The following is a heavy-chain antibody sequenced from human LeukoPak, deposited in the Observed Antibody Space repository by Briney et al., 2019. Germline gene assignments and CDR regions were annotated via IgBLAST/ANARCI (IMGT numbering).Heavy chain of an antibody. CDR2: LYSGGST. V-gene: IGHV3-66*01. J-gene: IGHJ4*02. Sequence: PGGSLRLSCAASGFTVSSIYMSWVRQAPGKGLEWVSVLYSGGSTYYADSVKGRFTISRDNSKNTLYLQMNSLRAEHTAVYYCARGYSYSWGYWGQGALVTVSS. CDR1: GFTVSSIY. CDR3: ARGYSYSWGY. D-gene: IGHD5-18*01.